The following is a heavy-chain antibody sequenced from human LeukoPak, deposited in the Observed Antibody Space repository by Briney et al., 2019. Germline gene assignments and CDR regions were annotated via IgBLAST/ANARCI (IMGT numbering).Heavy chain of an antibody. V-gene: IGHV1-46*01. CDR1: GYTFTSYY. CDR3: ARGTASLRYFDWLPQTFDY. J-gene: IGHJ4*02. D-gene: IGHD3-9*01. Sequence: ASVKVSCKASGYTFTSYYMHWVRQAPGQGLEWMGIINPSGGSTSYAQKFQGRVTITRDISTSTVYMELSSLRSEDTAVYYCARGTASLRYFDWLPQTFDYWGQGTLVTVSS. CDR2: INPSGGST.